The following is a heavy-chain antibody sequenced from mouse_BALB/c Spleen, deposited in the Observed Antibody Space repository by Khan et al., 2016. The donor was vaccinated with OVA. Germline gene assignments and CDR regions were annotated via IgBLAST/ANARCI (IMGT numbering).Heavy chain of an antibody. Sequence: QIQLVQSGPELKKPGETVKISCKASGYIFTNYGMTWVKQAPGKGLKWMGWINTYTGEPTYADDFKGRFAFSLETSANTAYLQINNLKEEEPATYFCARTLYGSGYDYAMDYWGQGTSVTVSS. V-gene: IGHV9-3-1*01. J-gene: IGHJ4*01. CDR1: GYIFTNYG. CDR2: INTYTGEP. D-gene: IGHD1-1*01. CDR3: ARTLYGSGYDYAMDY.